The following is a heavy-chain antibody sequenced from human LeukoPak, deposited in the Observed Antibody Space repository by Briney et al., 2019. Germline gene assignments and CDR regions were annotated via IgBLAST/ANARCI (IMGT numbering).Heavy chain of an antibody. CDR3: ATSKYSGSY. Sequence: GGSLRLSCAASGFTFSSYAMSWVRQAPGKGLEWVSAISGSGGRIYYGASVKGRFTISRDNSKNTLNLQMNSLRAEDTAVYYCATSKYSGSYWGQGTLVTVSS. CDR1: GFTFSSYA. J-gene: IGHJ4*02. D-gene: IGHD1-26*01. CDR2: ISGSGGRI. V-gene: IGHV3-23*01.